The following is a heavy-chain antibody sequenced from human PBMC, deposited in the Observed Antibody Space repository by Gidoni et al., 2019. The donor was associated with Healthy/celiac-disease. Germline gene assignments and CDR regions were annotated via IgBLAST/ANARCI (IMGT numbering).Heavy chain of an antibody. CDR3: ARGGKPQLVPLGYFDY. J-gene: IGHJ4*02. CDR2: MSRSSSDI. Sequence: VQLVASGGGLFTPVRSLRLSCAASGFTFLSYSMNWVRQAPGKGLEWVSSMSRSSSDIYYADSVKGRFTIARDNAKNALYLQMNRLRAEDTAVYYCARGGKPQLVPLGYFDYWGQGTLVNVSS. CDR1: GFTFLSYS. D-gene: IGHD6-13*01. V-gene: IGHV3-21*01.